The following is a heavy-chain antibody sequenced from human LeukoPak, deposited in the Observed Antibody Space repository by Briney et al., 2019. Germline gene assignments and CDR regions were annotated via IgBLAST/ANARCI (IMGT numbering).Heavy chain of an antibody. V-gene: IGHV3-30-3*01. CDR3: ARGLTAIRGIEYSYYGMDV. J-gene: IGHJ6*02. Sequence: GGSLRLSCAASGFTFSRSAMHWVRQSPGKGLEWVAVISYDGSNKYYADSVKGRLTISRDNSKKTLFLQINSLRGEDTAVYYCARGLTAIRGIEYSYYGMDVWGQGTAVTVCS. CDR1: GFTFSRSA. CDR2: ISYDGSNK. D-gene: IGHD2-21*02.